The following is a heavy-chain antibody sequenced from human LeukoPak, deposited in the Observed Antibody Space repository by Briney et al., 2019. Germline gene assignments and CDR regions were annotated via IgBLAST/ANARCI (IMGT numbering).Heavy chain of an antibody. CDR1: GGSFSGYY. CDR2: INHSGST. D-gene: IGHD1-26*01. J-gene: IGHJ6*02. Sequence: SSETLSLTCAVYGGSFSGYYWSWIRQPPGKGLEWIGEINHSGSTNYNPSLKSRVTISVDTSKNQFSLKLSSVTAADTAVFYCARGGGNSGSYRRWNYYGMDVWGQGTTVTVSS. CDR3: ARGGGNSGSYRRWNYYGMDV. V-gene: IGHV4-34*01.